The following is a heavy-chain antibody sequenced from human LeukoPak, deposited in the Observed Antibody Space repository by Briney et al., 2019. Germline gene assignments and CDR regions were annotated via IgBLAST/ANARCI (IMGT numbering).Heavy chain of an antibody. CDR1: GFTVSSNY. CDR3: ARGYGFSYGPYYYYGLDV. Sequence: GGSLRLSCAASGFTVSSNYMDWVRQAPGKGLDWVAVILSGGSTYYADSVKGRFTISRDDSKSTVYLQMNGLRAEDTAVYYCARGYGFSYGPYYYYGLDVWGQGTTVTVSS. J-gene: IGHJ6*02. V-gene: IGHV3-53*01. CDR2: ILSGGST. D-gene: IGHD5-18*01.